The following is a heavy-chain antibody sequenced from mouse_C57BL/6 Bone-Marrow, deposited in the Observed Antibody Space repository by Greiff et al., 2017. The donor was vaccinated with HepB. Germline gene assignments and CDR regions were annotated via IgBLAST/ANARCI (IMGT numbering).Heavy chain of an antibody. D-gene: IGHD1-1*01. Sequence: DVKLVESGGGLVQPGESLKLSCESNEYEFPSHDMSWVRKTPEKRLELVAAINSDGGSTYYPDTMERRFIISRDNTKKTLYLQMSSLRSEDTALYYCARQGTTVVAEGWFAYWGQGTLVTVSA. J-gene: IGHJ3*01. V-gene: IGHV5-2*01. CDR1: EYEFPSHD. CDR2: INSDGGST. CDR3: ARQGTTVVAEGWFAY.